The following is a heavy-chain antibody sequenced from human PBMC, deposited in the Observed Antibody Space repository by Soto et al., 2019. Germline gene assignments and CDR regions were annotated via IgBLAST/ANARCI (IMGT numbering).Heavy chain of an antibody. CDR2: MNPNSGNT. D-gene: IGHD2-21*01. J-gene: IGHJ4*02. CDR1: GYTFTSYD. CDR3: ARGAAYCGGDCYFLLYY. Sequence: ASVKASCKASGYTFTSYDINWVRQATGQGLEWMGWMNPNSGNTGYAQKFQGRVTMTRNTSISTAYMELSSLRSEDTAVYYCARGAAYCGGDCYFLLYYWGQGTLVTVSS. V-gene: IGHV1-8*01.